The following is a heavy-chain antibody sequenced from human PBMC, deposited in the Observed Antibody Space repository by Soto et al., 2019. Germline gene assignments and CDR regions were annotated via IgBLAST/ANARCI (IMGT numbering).Heavy chain of an antibody. Sequence: SETLSLTCTVSGGSISSSSYYWGWIRQPPGKGLEWIGSIYYSGSTYYNPSLKSRVTISVDTSKNQFSLKLSSVTAADTAVYYCAREKWASGSRWLDPWGQGTLVTVSS. CDR2: IYYSGST. D-gene: IGHD6-19*01. CDR3: AREKWASGSRWLDP. J-gene: IGHJ5*02. V-gene: IGHV4-39*02. CDR1: GGSISSSSYY.